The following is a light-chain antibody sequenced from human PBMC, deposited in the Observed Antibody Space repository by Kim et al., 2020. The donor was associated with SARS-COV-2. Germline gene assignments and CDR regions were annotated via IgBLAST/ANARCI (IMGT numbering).Light chain of an antibody. Sequence: ASVGDRVTITCRASQDIAKSLAWYQQNPGKVPQVLIYAASTLQSGVPSRFSGSGSGTEFTLTIGSLQTEDVATSYCQKYNSAPWTFGPGTKVDIK. CDR3: QKYNSAPWT. CDR1: QDIAKS. V-gene: IGKV1-27*01. CDR2: AAS. J-gene: IGKJ1*01.